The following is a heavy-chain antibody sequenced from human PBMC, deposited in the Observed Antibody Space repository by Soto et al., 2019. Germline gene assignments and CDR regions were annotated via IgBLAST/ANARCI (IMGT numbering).Heavy chain of an antibody. D-gene: IGHD6-19*01. J-gene: IGHJ4*02. Sequence: ASGKVSCKASGYTSTNSGIIWVRQAPGQGLEWLGWINTDNGNTNYAQHLQGRVTMTRDTSTSTVYMELSSLRSEDTAVYYCARADSSGWTYYFDYWGQGTPVTVPQ. V-gene: IGHV1-18*01. CDR1: GYTSTNSG. CDR3: ARADSSGWTYYFDY. CDR2: INTDNGNT.